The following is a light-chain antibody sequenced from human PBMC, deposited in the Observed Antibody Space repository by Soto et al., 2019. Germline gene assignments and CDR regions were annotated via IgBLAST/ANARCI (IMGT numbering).Light chain of an antibody. CDR3: QQVKTFPRT. CDR1: QDIGSQ. J-gene: IGKJ1*01. V-gene: IGKV1-12*01. CDR2: SAS. Sequence: DIQMTQSPSSMSASVGDRVTITCRASQDIGSQLGWYQQKPGEAPKLLIHSASTLQRGVPFRFSGSGSGTEFTLTISSLQSEDFATYYCQQVKTFPRTFGQGTRWIS.